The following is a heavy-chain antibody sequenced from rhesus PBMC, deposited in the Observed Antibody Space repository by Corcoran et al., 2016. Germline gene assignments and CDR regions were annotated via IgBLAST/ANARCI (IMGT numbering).Heavy chain of an antibody. Sequence: EVQLVQSGAEVKKPGASVKISCKASGYTFTDYYLHWVRQAPGKGLELMGRVDPEDGESIHAQKFQDRVTITADTSTYTAYMELSSLRSEDTAVYYCATSLTGDRYFDYWGQGVLVTVSS. CDR3: ATSLTGDRYFDY. V-gene: IGHV1-111*02. J-gene: IGHJ4*01. CDR1: GYTFTDYY. D-gene: IGHD7-45*01. CDR2: VDPEDGES.